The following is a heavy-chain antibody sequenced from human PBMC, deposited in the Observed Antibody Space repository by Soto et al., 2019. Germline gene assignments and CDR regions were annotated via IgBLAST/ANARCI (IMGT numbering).Heavy chain of an antibody. CDR2: INPNSGGT. CDR1: GYTFTGYY. CDR3: AIVFGTYYDVLTGLWGGHFDQ. J-gene: IGHJ4*02. D-gene: IGHD3-9*01. Sequence: ASVKVSCKASGYTFTGYYMHWVRQAPGQGLEWMGWINPNSGGTYYAQKFQGWVTMTRDTSMSTAFIELMSLRSEDTAVCYCAIVFGTYYDVLTGLWGGHFDQWGQGTQVTVSS. V-gene: IGHV1-2*04.